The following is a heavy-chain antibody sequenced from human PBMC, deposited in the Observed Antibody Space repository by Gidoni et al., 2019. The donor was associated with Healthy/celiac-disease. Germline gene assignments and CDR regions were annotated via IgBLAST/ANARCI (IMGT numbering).Heavy chain of an antibody. CDR2: ISSSSSYI. D-gene: IGHD3-22*01. Sequence: SCAASGFTFSSYSMNWVRQAPGKGLEWVSSISSSSSYIYYADSVKGRFTISRDNAKNSLYLQMNSLRAEDTAVYYCARESGYYDASGAFDIWGQGTMVTVSS. CDR3: ARESGYYDASGAFDI. V-gene: IGHV3-21*01. J-gene: IGHJ3*02. CDR1: GFTFSSYS.